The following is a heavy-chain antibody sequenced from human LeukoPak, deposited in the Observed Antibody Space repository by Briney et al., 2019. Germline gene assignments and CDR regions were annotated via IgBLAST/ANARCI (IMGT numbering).Heavy chain of an antibody. J-gene: IGHJ3*01. D-gene: IGHD4-23*01. V-gene: IGHV1-18*01. Sequence: ASVTVSCKTSGYKFNVYDILWVRQAPGHGLDYVGWISTYTGRANYAQKFQGRVSMVTDTSTTTAYLELTNLTSSDTGLYYCARADGTNSGPNPFDVWGLGTLVSV. CDR3: ARADGTNSGPNPFDV. CDR1: GYKFNVYD. CDR2: ISTYTGRA.